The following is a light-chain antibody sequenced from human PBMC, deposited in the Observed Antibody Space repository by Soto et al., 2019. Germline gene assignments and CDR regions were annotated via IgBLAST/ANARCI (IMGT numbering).Light chain of an antibody. CDR3: AAWDDSLSGVV. CDR2: DSN. Sequence: QLVLTQPPSASGTPGQRVTISCSGSSSNIGSNTVNWYQQLPGTAPKLLIYDSNQRPSGVPDRFSGSKSGTSASLAISGLQSEDEADYYCAAWDDSLSGVVFGGGTKLTVL. J-gene: IGLJ2*01. V-gene: IGLV1-44*01. CDR1: SSNIGSNT.